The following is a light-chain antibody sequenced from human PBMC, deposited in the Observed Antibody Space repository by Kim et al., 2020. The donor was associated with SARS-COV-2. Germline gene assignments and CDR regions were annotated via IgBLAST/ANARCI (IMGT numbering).Light chain of an antibody. CDR1: QMVSSN. J-gene: IGKJ1*01. V-gene: IGKV3-15*01. Sequence: SPGQRATLSCWASQMVSSNLAWYQQKPGQPPRLLIYGTSTRATGIPARFSGSGSGTEFTLIISSLQSEDFAVYFCHQYNNWPPGTFGQGTKVDIK. CDR3: HQYNNWPPGT. CDR2: GTS.